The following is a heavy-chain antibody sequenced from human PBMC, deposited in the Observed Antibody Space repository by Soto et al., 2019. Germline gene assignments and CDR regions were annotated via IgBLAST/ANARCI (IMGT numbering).Heavy chain of an antibody. J-gene: IGHJ4*02. V-gene: IGHV3-30*18. CDR2: ISYDGSNK. Sequence: QVQLVESGGGVVQPGRSLRLSCAASGFTFSSYGMHWVRQAPGKGLEWVAVISYDGSNKYYADSVKGRFTISRDNSKNTLYLQMNSLRAEDTAVYYCAKEKWQLYFDYWGQGTLVTVSS. CDR3: AKEKWQLYFDY. D-gene: IGHD1-26*01. CDR1: GFTFSSYG.